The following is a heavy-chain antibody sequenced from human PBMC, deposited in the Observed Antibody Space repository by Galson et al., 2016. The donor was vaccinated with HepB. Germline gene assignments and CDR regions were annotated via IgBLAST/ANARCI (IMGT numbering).Heavy chain of an antibody. J-gene: IGHJ4*02. CDR1: GFTFSRYG. CDR3: VGAKY. CDR2: IWKDGTQK. Sequence: SLRLSCAASGFTFSRYGMHWVRQAPGKGLEWVAVIWKDGTQKYYGESVKGRFTISRDNSKNTMYLQLNSLRAEDTATYYCVGAKYWGQGTLAIVSS. V-gene: IGHV3-33*01. D-gene: IGHD2/OR15-2a*01.